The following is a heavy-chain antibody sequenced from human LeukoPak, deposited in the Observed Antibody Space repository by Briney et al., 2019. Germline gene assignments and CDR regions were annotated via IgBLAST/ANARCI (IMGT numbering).Heavy chain of an antibody. Sequence: ASVKVSCKASGYTFTSNGITWVRQAPRQGREWMGWISAYNGNTNYAQKLQGRVTMTTDTSTSTAYMELRSLRSDDTAVYYCARLWIAVASKLISFDYWGQGTLVTVSS. CDR2: ISAYNGNT. J-gene: IGHJ4*02. D-gene: IGHD6-19*01. CDR3: ARLWIAVASKLISFDY. CDR1: GYTFTSNG. V-gene: IGHV1-18*01.